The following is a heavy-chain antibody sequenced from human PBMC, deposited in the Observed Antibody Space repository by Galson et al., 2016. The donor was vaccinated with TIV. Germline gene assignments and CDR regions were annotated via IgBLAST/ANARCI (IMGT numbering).Heavy chain of an antibody. V-gene: IGHV1-18*01. CDR3: ARDRMAILACYVCDY. Sequence: SVKVSCKASGYTFSNYGVSWIRQAPGHGLEWMGWISGYNGNTDYAQKFHGRVTLTTDTFTSTAYMELRSLTPDDTAIYYCARDRMAILACYVCDYWGQGNLVTVSS. D-gene: IGHD3-9*01. CDR1: GYTFSNYG. CDR2: ISGYNGNT. J-gene: IGHJ4*02.